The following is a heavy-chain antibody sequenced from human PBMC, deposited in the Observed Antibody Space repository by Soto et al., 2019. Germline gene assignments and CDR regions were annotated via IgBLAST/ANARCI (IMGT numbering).Heavy chain of an antibody. J-gene: IGHJ4*02. CDR1: GFTFSSYG. D-gene: IGHD3-22*01. CDR3: AKTYYYDSSGPDY. Sequence: GGSLRLSCAASGFTFSSYGMHWVRQAPGKGLEWVAVISYDGSNKYYADSVKGRFTISRDNSKNTLYLQMNSLRAEDTAVYYCAKTYYYDSSGPDYWGQGTLVTVSS. V-gene: IGHV3-30*18. CDR2: ISYDGSNK.